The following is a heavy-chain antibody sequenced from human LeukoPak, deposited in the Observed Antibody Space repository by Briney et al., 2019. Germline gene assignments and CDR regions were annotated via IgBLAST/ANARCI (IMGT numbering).Heavy chain of an antibody. CDR2: ISPDGSTT. Sequence: PGGSLRLSCAASGFTFSTYWMHWVRQAPGQGPVWVSRISPDGSTTTYADSVRGRFSISRDNAKNTLYMQMNSLRVDDTAVYYCVRGSSSWSPLGDYWGQGTLVTVPT. V-gene: IGHV3-74*01. J-gene: IGHJ4*02. D-gene: IGHD6-6*01. CDR1: GFTFSTYW. CDR3: VRGSSSWSPLGDY.